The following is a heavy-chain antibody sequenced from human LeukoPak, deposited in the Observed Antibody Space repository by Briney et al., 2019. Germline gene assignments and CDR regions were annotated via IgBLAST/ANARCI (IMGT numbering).Heavy chain of an antibody. CDR2: INPNSGDT. V-gene: IGHV1-2*02. D-gene: IGHD3-10*01. Sequence: ASVKVSCKASGYTFTDYFMHWVRQAPGQGLEWMGWINPNSGDTNYAQNFQGGVTMTRDTSISTAYMELSRLRSDDTAVYYCARSGLYGSGSYYGSWFDPWGQGTLVTVSS. CDR1: GYTFTDYF. CDR3: ARSGLYGSGSYYGSWFDP. J-gene: IGHJ5*02.